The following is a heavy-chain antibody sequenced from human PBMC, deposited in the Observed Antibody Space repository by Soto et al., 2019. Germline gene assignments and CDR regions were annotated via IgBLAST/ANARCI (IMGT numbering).Heavy chain of an antibody. V-gene: IGHV1-18*01. D-gene: IGHD2-2*01. Sequence: QVQLVQSGAEVKKPGASVKVSCKASGYTITTYGISWVRRAPGQGLEWMGWISTYNDDTVYAQSLQGRVTLTTDTSTSTAYIERRSLTSDDTAVYYCAREYCSGTSCYGGDYWGQGTLVTVSS. J-gene: IGHJ4*02. CDR2: ISTYNDDT. CDR3: AREYCSGTSCYGGDY. CDR1: GYTITTYG.